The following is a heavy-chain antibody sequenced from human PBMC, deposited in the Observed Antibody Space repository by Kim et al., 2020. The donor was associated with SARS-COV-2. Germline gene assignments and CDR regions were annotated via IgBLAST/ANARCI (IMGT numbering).Heavy chain of an antibody. Sequence: SETLSLTCTVSGGSISSYYWSWIRQPPGKGLEWIGYIYYSGSTNYNPSLKSRVTISVDTSKNQFSLKLSSVTAADTAVYYCATGRQRYSSSWPNPHRYYYYGMDVWGQGTTVTVSS. CDR1: GGSISSYY. CDR3: ATGRQRYSSSWPNPHRYYYYGMDV. V-gene: IGHV4-59*01. CDR2: IYYSGST. J-gene: IGHJ6*02. D-gene: IGHD6-13*01.